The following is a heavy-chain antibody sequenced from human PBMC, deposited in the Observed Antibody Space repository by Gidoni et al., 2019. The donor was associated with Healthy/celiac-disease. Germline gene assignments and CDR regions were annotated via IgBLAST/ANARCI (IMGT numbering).Heavy chain of an antibody. CDR1: GYSFTSYW. D-gene: IGHD3-10*01. J-gene: IGHJ4*02. V-gene: IGHV5-10-1*03. CDR3: ARADYGSGSYSRGGNF. CDR2: IDPSDSYT. Sequence: EVQLVQSGAEVKKPGESLRISCKGSGYSFTSYWISWVRQMPGKGLEWVGRIDPSDSYTNYSPSFQGHVTISADKSISTAYLQWSSLKASDTAMYYCARADYGSGSYSRGGNFWGQGTLVTVSS.